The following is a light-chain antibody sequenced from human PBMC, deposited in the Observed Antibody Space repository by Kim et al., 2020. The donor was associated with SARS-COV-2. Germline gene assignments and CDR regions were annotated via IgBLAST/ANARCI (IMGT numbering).Light chain of an antibody. V-gene: IGLV3-19*01. Sequence: SSELTQDPAVSVALGQTVRITCQGDSLRNYYAAWYQQKPGQAPVIVIYGKNNRPSGIPDRFSGSSSGNTASLTITGAQAEDEADYYCNSRDSSGNHWVFGGGTKVTVL. CDR1: SLRNYY. CDR2: GKN. J-gene: IGLJ3*02. CDR3: NSRDSSGNHWV.